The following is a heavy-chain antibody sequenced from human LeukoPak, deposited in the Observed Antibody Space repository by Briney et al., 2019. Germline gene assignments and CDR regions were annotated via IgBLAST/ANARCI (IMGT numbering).Heavy chain of an antibody. CDR1: GYTFTSYY. CDR2: INPSGGST. D-gene: IGHD3-10*01. Sequence: GAXVKVSCKASGYTFTSYYMHWVRQAPGQGLEWMGIINPSGGSTSYAQKFQGRVTMTRDTSTSTVYMELSSLRSEDTAVYYCARATYYGSGSYPWFDPWGQGTLVTVSS. V-gene: IGHV1-46*01. CDR3: ARATYYGSGSYPWFDP. J-gene: IGHJ5*02.